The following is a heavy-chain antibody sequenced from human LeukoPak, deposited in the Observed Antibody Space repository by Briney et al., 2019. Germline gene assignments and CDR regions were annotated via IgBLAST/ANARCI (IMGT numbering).Heavy chain of an antibody. CDR2: IYTSGST. V-gene: IGHV4-61*02. D-gene: IGHD2-21*01. CDR3: AGCNGGEMVDF. J-gene: IGHJ4*02. Sequence: PSQTLSLTCTVSGGSINNSTYYWSWIRQPPGKGLEWIGRIYTSGSTNYNPSLNSRVTISVDTSKNQISLRLSSVTAADTAVYFCAGCNGGEMVDFWGQGTLVTVSS. CDR1: GGSINNSTYY.